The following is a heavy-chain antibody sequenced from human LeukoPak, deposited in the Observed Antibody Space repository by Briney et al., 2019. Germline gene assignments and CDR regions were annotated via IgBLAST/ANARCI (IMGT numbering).Heavy chain of an antibody. CDR2: INPNSGGT. CDR1: GFTFSGSA. D-gene: IGHD2-15*01. J-gene: IGHJ4*02. CDR3: ARDYCSGGSCFFDY. Sequence: GGSLRLSCAASGFTFSGSAMHWVRQAPGQGLEWMGWINPNSGGTNYAQKFQGRVTMTRDTSISTAYMELSRLRSDDTAVYYCARDYCSGGSCFFDYWGQGTLVTVSS. V-gene: IGHV1-2*02.